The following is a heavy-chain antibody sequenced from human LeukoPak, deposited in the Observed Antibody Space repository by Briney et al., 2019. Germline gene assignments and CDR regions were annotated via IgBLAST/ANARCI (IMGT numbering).Heavy chain of an antibody. Sequence: GGSLRLSCAASGFTFSSYAMHWVRQAPGKGLEWVSTNSGDGGDTHYADSVRGRFTISRANSKNTLFMQMNSLRAEDTAVYYCGKSGIRDWDYFEYWGQGALVTASS. J-gene: IGHJ4*02. D-gene: IGHD3-9*01. CDR1: GFTFSSYA. CDR3: GKSGIRDWDYFEY. V-gene: IGHV3-23*01. CDR2: NSGDGGDT.